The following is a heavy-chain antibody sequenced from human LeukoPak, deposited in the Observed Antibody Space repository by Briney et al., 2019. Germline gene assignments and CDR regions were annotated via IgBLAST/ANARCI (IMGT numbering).Heavy chain of an antibody. CDR3: ARNNGMDV. V-gene: IGHV3-48*04. CDR1: GLTFSSYS. Sequence: GGSLRLSCAASGLTFSSYSMNWVRQAPGKGLEWVSHITASGTAMFYADSVKGRFTISKDNAKNSLYLQMNSLRAEDTALYHCARNNGMDVWGQGTTVIVSS. CDR2: ITASGTAM. J-gene: IGHJ6*02.